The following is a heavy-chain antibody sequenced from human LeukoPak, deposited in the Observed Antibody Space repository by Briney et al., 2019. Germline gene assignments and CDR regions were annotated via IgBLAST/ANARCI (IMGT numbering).Heavy chain of an antibody. CDR2: IKQDGSEK. V-gene: IGHV3-7*01. D-gene: IGHD1-26*01. CDR3: ARDVVGATSVYYYYMDV. J-gene: IGHJ6*03. Sequence: GGSLGLSCAASGFTFSSYSMNWVRQAPGKGLEWVANIKQDGSEKYYVDSVKGRFTISRDNAKNSLYLQMNSLRAEDTAVYYCARDVVGATSVYYYYMDVWGKGTTVTVSS. CDR1: GFTFSSYS.